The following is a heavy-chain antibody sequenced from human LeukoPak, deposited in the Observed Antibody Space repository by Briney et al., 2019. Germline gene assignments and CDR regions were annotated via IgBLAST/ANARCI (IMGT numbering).Heavy chain of an antibody. CDR1: GGSISSYY. J-gene: IGHJ4*02. D-gene: IGHD4-17*01. CDR3: ASLTYGDFGFDY. V-gene: IGHV4-59*01. CDR2: IYYSGST. Sequence: SETLSLTCTVSGGSISSYYWSWIQQPPGKGLEWIGYIYYSGSTNYNPSLKSRVTISVDTSKNQFSLKLSSVTAADTAVYYCASLTYGDFGFDYWGQGTLVTVSS.